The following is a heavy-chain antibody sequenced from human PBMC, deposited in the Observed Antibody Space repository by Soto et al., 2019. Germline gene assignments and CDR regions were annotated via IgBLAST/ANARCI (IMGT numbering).Heavy chain of an antibody. J-gene: IGHJ5*02. CDR1: GFSLDTRGVG. Sequence: QITLKESGPTLVTPRQTLTLTCTFSGFSLDTRGVGVGWVRQPPVKALEWLALIYGNDEQRLNPSLQSRLTIAKDTPKSQVVLTRTNMDPVDPATYFCAHRLSAAGLFDHWGKGTLVSVSS. CDR3: AHRLSAAGLFDH. V-gene: IGHV2-5*01. CDR2: IYGNDEQ. D-gene: IGHD6-13*01.